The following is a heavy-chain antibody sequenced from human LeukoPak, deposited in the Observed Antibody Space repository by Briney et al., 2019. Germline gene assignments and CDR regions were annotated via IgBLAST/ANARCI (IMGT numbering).Heavy chain of an antibody. CDR3: ARDREAVANWGYDWFDP. D-gene: IGHD7-27*01. Sequence: SETLSLTCTVSGGSISRYYWSWIRQPAGKGLEWIGRIYTSGSTNYNPSLKSRVTMSVDTSKNQFSLKLSSVTAADTAVYYCARDREAVANWGYDWFDPWGQGTLVTVSS. CDR1: GGSISRYY. J-gene: IGHJ5*02. CDR2: IYTSGST. V-gene: IGHV4-4*07.